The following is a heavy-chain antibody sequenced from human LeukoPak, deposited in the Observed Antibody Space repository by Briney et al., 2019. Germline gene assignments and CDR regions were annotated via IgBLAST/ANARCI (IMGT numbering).Heavy chain of an antibody. V-gene: IGHV3-20*04. J-gene: IGHJ4*02. Sequence: PGGSLRLSCAASGFTFDDYGMSWVRQAPGRGLEWVSGINWNGGSTGYADSVKGRFTISRDNAKNTLNLQMNSLRAEDTAVYYCARGAYYDSSNTHDYWGQGTLVTVSS. CDR1: GFTFDDYG. CDR3: ARGAYYDSSNTHDY. D-gene: IGHD3-22*01. CDR2: INWNGGST.